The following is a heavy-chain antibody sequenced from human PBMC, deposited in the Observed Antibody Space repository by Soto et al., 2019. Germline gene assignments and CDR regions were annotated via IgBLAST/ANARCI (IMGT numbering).Heavy chain of an antibody. D-gene: IGHD6-13*01. CDR2: INHSGST. CDR3: ARSGIAAAGTPFHY. V-gene: IGHV4-34*01. Sequence: LSVTCAVYGGSFSGYYWSWIRQPPGKGLEWIGEINHSGSTNYNPSLKSRVTISVDTSKNQFSLKLSSATAADTAVYYCARSGIAAAGTPFHYWGQGTIVTVYS. J-gene: IGHJ4*02. CDR1: GGSFSGYY.